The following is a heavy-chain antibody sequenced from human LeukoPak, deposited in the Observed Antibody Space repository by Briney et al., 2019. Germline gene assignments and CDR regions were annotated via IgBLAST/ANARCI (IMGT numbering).Heavy chain of an antibody. D-gene: IGHD3-10*01. CDR1: GYTFTSYG. Sequence: ASVNVSCKASGYTFTSYGITWVRQAPGQGLEWMGWISTYNGNTNYAQKLQGRVTMTTDTSTSTAYMELRSLRSDDSAVYYCARARAGITMVRGVMSYFDYWGQGTLVTVSS. CDR2: ISTYNGNT. V-gene: IGHV1-18*01. J-gene: IGHJ4*02. CDR3: ARARAGITMVRGVMSYFDY.